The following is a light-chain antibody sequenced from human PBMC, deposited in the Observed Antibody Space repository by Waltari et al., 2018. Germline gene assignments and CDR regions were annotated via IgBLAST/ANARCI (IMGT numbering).Light chain of an antibody. CDR2: VSS. CDR1: QDIAGY. CDR3: QQLHTYPLT. Sequence: IQLTQSPSSLSASVGVRVTITCRASQDIAGYLAWYQQKPGKAPNLLIYVSSTLQSGVPSRFSGSGSGTVFTLTISSLQPEDFATYYCQQLHTYPLTFGGGTTVDI. J-gene: IGKJ4*01. V-gene: IGKV1-9*01.